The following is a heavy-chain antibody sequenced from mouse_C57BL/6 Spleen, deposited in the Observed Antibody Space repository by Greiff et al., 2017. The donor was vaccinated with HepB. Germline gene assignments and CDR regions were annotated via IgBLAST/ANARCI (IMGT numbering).Heavy chain of an antibody. CDR2: ISSGSSTI. J-gene: IGHJ2*01. Sequence: EVKVVESGGGLVKPGGSLKLSCAASGFTFSDYGMHGVRQAPEKGLEWVAYISSGSSTIYYADTVKGRFTISRDKAKNTPFLQMTSLRSEDTSMYYCARPGYSDFDYWGQGTTLTVSS. V-gene: IGHV5-17*01. CDR1: GFTFSDYG. D-gene: IGHD2-3*01. CDR3: ARPGYSDFDY.